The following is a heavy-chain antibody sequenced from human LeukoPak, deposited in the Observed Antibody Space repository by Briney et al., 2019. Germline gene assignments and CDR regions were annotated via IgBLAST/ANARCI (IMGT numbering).Heavy chain of an antibody. CDR2: INSDGSST. CDR1: GFTFSSYW. CDR3: AKGATSCSSTSCPDAFDI. D-gene: IGHD2-2*01. V-gene: IGHV3-74*01. Sequence: GGSLRLSCAASGFTFSSYWMHWVRQAPGKGLAWVLRINSDGSSTSYADSVKGRFTISRDNAKNTLYLQMNSLRAEDTAVYYCAKGATSCSSTSCPDAFDIWGQGTMVTVSS. J-gene: IGHJ3*02.